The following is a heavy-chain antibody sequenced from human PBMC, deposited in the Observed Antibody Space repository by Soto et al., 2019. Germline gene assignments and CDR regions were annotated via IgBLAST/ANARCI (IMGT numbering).Heavy chain of an antibody. D-gene: IGHD5-18*01. V-gene: IGHV4-59*01. J-gene: IGHJ4*02. CDR2: IFYSGST. Sequence: QVQLQESGPELVKPSETLSLTCTVSGGSMSGYYWSWIRQPPGKGLEWIGYIFYSGSTNYNPSLKSRVTISVDTSKSQFSLKLSSVTAADTAVYYCAMGGYSYGSAYYFDYWGQGTLVTVSP. CDR3: AMGGYSYGSAYYFDY. CDR1: GGSMSGYY.